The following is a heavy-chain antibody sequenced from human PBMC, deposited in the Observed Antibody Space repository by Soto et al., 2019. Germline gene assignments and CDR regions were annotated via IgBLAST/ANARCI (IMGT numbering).Heavy chain of an antibody. Sequence: PSETLSLTCTVSGGSISSSSYYWGWIRQPPGKGLEWIGSIYYSGSTYYNPSLKSRVTISVDTSKNQFSLKLSSVTAADTAVYYCARQDSYYYYYGMDVWGQGTTVTVS. CDR3: ARQDSYYYYYGMDV. CDR2: IYYSGST. J-gene: IGHJ6*02. V-gene: IGHV4-39*01. CDR1: GGSISSSSYY.